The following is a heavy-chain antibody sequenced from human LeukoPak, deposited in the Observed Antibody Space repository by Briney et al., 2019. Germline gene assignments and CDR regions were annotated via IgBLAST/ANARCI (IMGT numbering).Heavy chain of an antibody. J-gene: IGHJ6*02. D-gene: IGHD6-6*01. CDR2: IYYSGST. CDR3: ATFSSSTLSYYGMDV. CDR1: GGSISSYY. V-gene: IGHV4-59*01. Sequence: SETLSLTCTVSGGSISSYYWSWIRQPPGKGLEWVGYIYYSGSTNYNPSLKRRVTISVDTSKHPFSLNLSSVTAADTAVYYCATFSSSTLSYYGMDVWGQGTTVTVSS.